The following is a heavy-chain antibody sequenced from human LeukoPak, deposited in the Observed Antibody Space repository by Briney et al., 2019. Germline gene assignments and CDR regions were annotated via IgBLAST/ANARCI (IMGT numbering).Heavy chain of an antibody. CDR2: IKQDGSEK. J-gene: IGHJ4*02. Sequence: GGSLRLSCAASGFTSSSYWMSWVRQAPGKRLEWVANIKQDGSEKYYVDSVKGRFTISRDNAKNSLYLQMNSLRAADTAVYYCARHSGTYYDYWGQGTMVTVSS. D-gene: IGHD1-26*01. V-gene: IGHV3-7*01. CDR3: ARHSGTYYDY. CDR1: GFTSSSYW.